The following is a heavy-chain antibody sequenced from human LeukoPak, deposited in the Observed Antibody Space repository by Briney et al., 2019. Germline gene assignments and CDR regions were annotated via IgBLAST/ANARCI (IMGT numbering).Heavy chain of an antibody. CDR1: GFTFSNYW. V-gene: IGHV3-74*01. J-gene: IGHJ4*02. D-gene: IGHD1-14*01. CDR3: ARLQSYNSPDY. Sequence: GGSLRLSCEASGFTFSNYWMHWVRQAPGKGLVWVSRISSDGSSTTYADSVKGRFTISRDNGENTLYLQMSSLRAEDTAVYYCARLQSYNSPDYWGQGTLVTVSS. CDR2: ISSDGSST.